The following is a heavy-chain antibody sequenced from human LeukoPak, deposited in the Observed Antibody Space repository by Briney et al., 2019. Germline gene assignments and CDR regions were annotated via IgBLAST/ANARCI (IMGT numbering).Heavy chain of an antibody. CDR3: ARVPPPTGYSSGWRRNFDY. J-gene: IGHJ4*02. Sequence: GASVKVSCKASGYTFTSYDINWVRQATGQGLEWMGWMNPNSGNTGYAQKFQGRVTMTRNTSISTAYMELSSLRSEDTAVYYCARVPPPTGYSSGWRRNFDYWGQGTLVTVSS. CDR1: GYTFTSYD. V-gene: IGHV1-8*01. CDR2: MNPNSGNT. D-gene: IGHD6-25*01.